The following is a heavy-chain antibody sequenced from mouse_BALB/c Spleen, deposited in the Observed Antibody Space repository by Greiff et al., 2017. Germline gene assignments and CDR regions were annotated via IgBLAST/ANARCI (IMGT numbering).Heavy chain of an antibody. J-gene: IGHJ3*01. V-gene: IGHV1-39*01. D-gene: IGHD2-1*01. CDR1: GYSFTGYN. CDR2: IDPYYGGT. CDR3: ARGGGNGGEFAY. Sequence: VQLKESGPELEKPGASVKISCKASGYSFTGYNMNWVKQSNGKSLEWIGNIDPYYGGTSYNQKFKGKATMTVDKSSSTAYMQLKSLTSEDSAVYYCARGGGNGGEFAYWGQGTLVTVSA.